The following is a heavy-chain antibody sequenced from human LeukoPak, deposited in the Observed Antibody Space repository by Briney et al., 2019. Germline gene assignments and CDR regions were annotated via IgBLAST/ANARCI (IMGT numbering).Heavy chain of an antibody. D-gene: IGHD3-10*01. CDR2: INSSGGST. Sequence: ASVKVSCKASGYTFTDYYLHWVRQAPGQGLECMGIINSSGGSTSYAQKFQGRVTMTRDTSTSTVYMELSSLRSEDTAVYYCARAGTPGSWYYGMDVWGQGTTVTVSS. J-gene: IGHJ6*02. CDR3: ARAGTPGSWYYGMDV. CDR1: GYTFTDYY. V-gene: IGHV1-46*01.